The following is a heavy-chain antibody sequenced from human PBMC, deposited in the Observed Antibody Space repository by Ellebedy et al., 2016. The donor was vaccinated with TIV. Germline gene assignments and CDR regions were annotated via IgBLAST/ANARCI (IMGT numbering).Heavy chain of an antibody. Sequence: GESLKISXAASGFTFSSYGMHWVRQAPGKGLEWVAVIWYDGSNKYYADSVKGRFTISRDNSKNTLYLQMNSLRAEDTAVYYCARSVVVPAAIHSYYYYYYMDVWGKGTTVTVSS. D-gene: IGHD2-2*01. CDR2: IWYDGSNK. CDR3: ARSVVVPAAIHSYYYYYYMDV. V-gene: IGHV3-33*01. CDR1: GFTFSSYG. J-gene: IGHJ6*03.